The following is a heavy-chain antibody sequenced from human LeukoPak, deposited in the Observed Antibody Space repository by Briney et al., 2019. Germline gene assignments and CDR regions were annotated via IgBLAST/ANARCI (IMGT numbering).Heavy chain of an antibody. D-gene: IGHD5-12*01. CDR2: IWYDGSNK. J-gene: IGHJ6*02. CDR1: GFTFSSYG. V-gene: IGHV3-33*01. Sequence: PGGSLRLSCAASGFTFSSYGMHWVRQAPGKGLEWVAVIWYDGSNKYYAGSVKGRFTISRDNSKNTLYLQMNSLRAEDTAVYYCARAASGYDYDYYYYYGMDVWGQGTTVTVSS. CDR3: ARAASGYDYDYYYYYGMDV.